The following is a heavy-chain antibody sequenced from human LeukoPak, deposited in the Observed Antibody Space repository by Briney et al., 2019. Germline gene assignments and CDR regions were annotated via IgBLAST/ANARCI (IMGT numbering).Heavy chain of an antibody. CDR3: ARLPRMVPNGSGHGMDV. Sequence: SETLSLTCTVSGASISGYYWSWIRQPPGKGLEWIGYIYYSGSTNYNSSLKSRLTISVDTSKNQFSLKLSSVTAADTAVYYCARLPRMVPNGSGHGMDVWGQGTTVTVSS. D-gene: IGHD3-10*01. V-gene: IGHV4-59*08. CDR2: IYYSGST. CDR1: GASISGYY. J-gene: IGHJ6*02.